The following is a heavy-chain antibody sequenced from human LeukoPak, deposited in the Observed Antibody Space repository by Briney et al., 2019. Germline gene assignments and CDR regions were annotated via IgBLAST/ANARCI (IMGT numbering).Heavy chain of an antibody. Sequence: SETLSLTCTVSGGSISSGSYYWDWIRQPPGKGLEWIGSIFYSGSTYYNLSLKSRVTISVDTSKNQFSLKLSSVTAADTAVYYCCGSGWFAGPFGYWGQGALVTVSS. CDR2: IFYSGST. J-gene: IGHJ4*02. D-gene: IGHD6-19*01. V-gene: IGHV4-39*07. CDR3: CGSGWFAGPFGY. CDR1: GGSISSGSYY.